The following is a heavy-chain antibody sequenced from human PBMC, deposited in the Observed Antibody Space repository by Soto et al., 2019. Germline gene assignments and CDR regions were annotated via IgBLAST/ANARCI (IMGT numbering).Heavy chain of an antibody. CDR2: ISYDGSNK. CDR3: ARERPTIFGDYYYYGMDV. D-gene: IGHD3-3*01. Sequence: QVQLVESGGGVVQPGRSLRLSCAASGFTFSSYAMHWVRQAPGKGLEWVAVISYDGSNKYYADSVKGRFTISRDNSKNTLYLQMNSLRAEDTAVYYCARERPTIFGDYYYYGMDVW. J-gene: IGHJ6*01. V-gene: IGHV3-30-3*01. CDR1: GFTFSSYA.